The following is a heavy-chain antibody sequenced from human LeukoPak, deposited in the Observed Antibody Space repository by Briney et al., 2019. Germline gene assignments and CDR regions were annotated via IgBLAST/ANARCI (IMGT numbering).Heavy chain of an antibody. CDR1: GGSISSYY. CDR3: ARMGAGSFLDY. J-gene: IGHJ4*02. D-gene: IGHD3-10*01. Sequence: SETLSLTCTVSGGSISSYYWSWIRQPPGKGLEYIGYISYSGRTYYNPSLKSRLTISADTSKNQFSLKLNSVTAADTAVYYCARMGAGSFLDYWGQGTLVTVSS. V-gene: IGHV4-30-4*01. CDR2: ISYSGRT.